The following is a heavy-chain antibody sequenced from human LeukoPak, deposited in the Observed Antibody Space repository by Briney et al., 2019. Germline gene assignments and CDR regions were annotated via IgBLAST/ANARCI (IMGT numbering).Heavy chain of an antibody. CDR2: INPNSGGT. J-gene: IGHJ5*02. Sequence: ASVKVSCKASGYTFTGYYMHWVRQAPGQGLEWMGGINPNSGGTNYAQKFEGRVTMTRETSISTAYMELSRLRSDDTAVYYCARAPIAARPGNWFDPWGQGTLVTVSS. CDR1: GYTFTGYY. CDR3: ARAPIAARPGNWFDP. V-gene: IGHV1-2*02. D-gene: IGHD6-6*01.